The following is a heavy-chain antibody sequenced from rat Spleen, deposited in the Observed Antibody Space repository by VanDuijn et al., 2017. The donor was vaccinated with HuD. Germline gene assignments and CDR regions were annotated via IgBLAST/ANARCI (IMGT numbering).Heavy chain of an antibody. V-gene: IGHV2S54*01. CDR1: GFSLISNS. CDR2: ISWGGSS. CDR3: TREGNNYGYWYFDF. J-gene: IGHJ1*01. Sequence: QVQLKESGPGLVQPSQTLSLICTVSGFSLISNSVHWVRQPPGKGLEWVASISWGGSSTYYPDNVKGRFTISRDNAKNALYLQMNNLRSEDTAIYYCTREGNNYGYWYFDFWGPGTMVTVSS. D-gene: IGHD1-10*01.